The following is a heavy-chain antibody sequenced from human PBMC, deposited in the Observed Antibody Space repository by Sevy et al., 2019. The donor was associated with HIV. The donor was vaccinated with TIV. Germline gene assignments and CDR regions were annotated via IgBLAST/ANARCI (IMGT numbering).Heavy chain of an antibody. Sequence: GGSLRLSCVAPGFKFNGHGIHWVRQAPGKGLQWVAGISHDGDNKIYGDSVKGRFSISGDQSKNTVYLQMGTLTPEDTAIYYCARDFEVNNWRVVGAFDIWGLGTLVTVSS. CDR2: ISHDGDNK. J-gene: IGHJ3*02. CDR3: ARDFEVNNWRVVGAFDI. D-gene: IGHD3-3*01. V-gene: IGHV3-30*14. CDR1: GFKFNGHG.